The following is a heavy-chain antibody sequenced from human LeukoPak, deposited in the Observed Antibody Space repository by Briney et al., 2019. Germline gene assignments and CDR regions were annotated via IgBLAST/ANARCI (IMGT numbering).Heavy chain of an antibody. Sequence: GASVKVSCKASGYTFTSYGISWVRQAPGQGLEWMGWISAYNGNTDYAQKLQGRITMTIDTSTTTAYMELRSLRSDDTAVYYCARSLCSNSTCYTATVWFDPWGQGTLVIVSS. CDR1: GYTFTSYG. V-gene: IGHV1-18*01. CDR2: ISAYNGNT. J-gene: IGHJ5*02. CDR3: ARSLCSNSTCYTATVWFDP. D-gene: IGHD2-2*02.